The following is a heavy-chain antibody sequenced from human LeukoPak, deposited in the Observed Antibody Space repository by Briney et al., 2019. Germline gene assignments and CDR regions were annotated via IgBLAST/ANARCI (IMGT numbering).Heavy chain of an antibody. V-gene: IGHV4-39*07. D-gene: IGHD6-13*01. CDR1: GGSISSSSYY. Sequence: SETLSLTCTVSGGSISSSSYYWGWIRQPPGKGLEWIGSIYYSGSTYYNPSLKSRVTISVDKSKNQFSLKLTSVTAADAAVYYCASASSSWYVAFDIWGQGTMVTVSS. J-gene: IGHJ3*02. CDR3: ASASSSWYVAFDI. CDR2: IYYSGST.